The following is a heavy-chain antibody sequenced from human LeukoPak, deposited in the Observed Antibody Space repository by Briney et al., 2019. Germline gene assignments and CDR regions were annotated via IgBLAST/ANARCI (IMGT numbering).Heavy chain of an antibody. V-gene: IGHV1-2*02. CDR1: GYTFTGYY. CDR3: ARAWGIRRVAFDI. CDR2: INPNSGGT. D-gene: IGHD3-16*01. Sequence: ASVKVSCKASGYTFTGYYMHWVRQAPGQGLEWMGWINPNSGGTNYAQKFQGRVTMTRDTSISTAYMELSRLRSDDTAVYYCARAWGIRRVAFDIWGQGTMVTVSS. J-gene: IGHJ3*02.